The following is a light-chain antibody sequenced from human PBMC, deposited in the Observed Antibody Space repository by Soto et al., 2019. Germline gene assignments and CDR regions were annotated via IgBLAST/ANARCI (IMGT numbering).Light chain of an antibody. CDR1: ESDFATHNS. V-gene: IGLV2-18*02. CDR2: EVN. J-gene: IGLJ1*01. CDR3: SSYISRITSHV. Sequence: QSALTQPPSVSGSPGQSVTISCTGSESDFATHNSVSWYQQAPGAAPKLIIFEVNNRPSGVPDRFSESKSANTASLTISGLRPEHEADYYCSSYISRITSHVFGTGTKVTVL.